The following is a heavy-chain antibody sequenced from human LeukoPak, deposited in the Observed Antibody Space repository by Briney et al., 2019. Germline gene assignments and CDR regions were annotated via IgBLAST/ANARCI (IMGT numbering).Heavy chain of an antibody. CDR2: IYSGGST. D-gene: IGHD3-22*01. J-gene: IGHJ3*02. Sequence: GGSLRLSCAASGFTVSSNYMSWVRQAPGKGLEWVSVIYSGGSTYYADSVKGRFTISRHNSKNTLYLQMNSLRAEDTAVYYCAKEGNYYDSSGYLPDAFDIWGQGTMVTVSS. CDR1: GFTVSSNY. V-gene: IGHV3-53*01. CDR3: AKEGNYYDSSGYLPDAFDI.